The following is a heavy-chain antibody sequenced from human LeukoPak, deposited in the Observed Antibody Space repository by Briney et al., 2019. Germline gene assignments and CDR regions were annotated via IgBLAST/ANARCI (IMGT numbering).Heavy chain of an antibody. J-gene: IGHJ4*02. D-gene: IGHD6-13*01. CDR2: ISGSGGST. CDR3: TTDVVLKIAAAYPFDY. Sequence: GGSLRLSCAASGFTFSSYAMSWVRQAPGKGLEWVAAISGSGGSTYYADSVKGGFTISRDNSNNTLYLQMNSLRAEDTAVYYCTTDVVLKIAAAYPFDYWGQGTLVTVSS. CDR1: GFTFSSYA. V-gene: IGHV3-23*01.